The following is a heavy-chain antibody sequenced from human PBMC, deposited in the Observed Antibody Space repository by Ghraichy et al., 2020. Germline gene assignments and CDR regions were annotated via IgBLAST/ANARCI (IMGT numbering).Heavy chain of an antibody. V-gene: IGHV3-30*18. Sequence: GGSLRLSCAASGFTFNSYGMHWVRQAPGKGLEWVAVISYGGSNKYYADSVKGRFTISGDNSKNTLYLQMNSLRAEDTAVYYCAKNIVAAGKYYYYYYGMDVWGQGTTVTVSS. J-gene: IGHJ6*02. D-gene: IGHD6-25*01. CDR2: ISYGGSNK. CDR1: GFTFNSYG. CDR3: AKNIVAAGKYYYYYYGMDV.